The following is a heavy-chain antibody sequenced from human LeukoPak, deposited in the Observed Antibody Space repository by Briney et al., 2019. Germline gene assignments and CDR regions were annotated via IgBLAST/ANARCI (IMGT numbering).Heavy chain of an antibody. Sequence: SETLSLTCTVSGFSISSYYWSWIRQSPGKGLEWIGYIYDRGSTNYNPSLKNRVTISVDTSKKQFSLKLSSVTAADTAVYYCASVEKGYSSGGSCNPIWGQGTMVTVSS. D-gene: IGHD2-15*01. CDR3: ASVEKGYSSGGSCNPI. CDR2: IYDRGST. V-gene: IGHV4-59*01. CDR1: GFSISSYY. J-gene: IGHJ3*02.